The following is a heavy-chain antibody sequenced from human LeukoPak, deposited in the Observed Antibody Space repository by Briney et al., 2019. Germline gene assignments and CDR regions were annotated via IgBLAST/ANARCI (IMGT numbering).Heavy chain of an antibody. J-gene: IGHJ4*02. Sequence: GGSLRLSCVVSGFILSNYNMHWVRQAPGKGLEWVSYISRTATTIAYADSVKGRFTISRDKAKNSMSLQMSSLRVEDTAVYYCARGAPDHYISDYWGQGTLVTVSS. V-gene: IGHV3-48*01. CDR1: GFILSNYN. CDR2: ISRTATTI. D-gene: IGHD4-11*01. CDR3: ARGAPDHYISDY.